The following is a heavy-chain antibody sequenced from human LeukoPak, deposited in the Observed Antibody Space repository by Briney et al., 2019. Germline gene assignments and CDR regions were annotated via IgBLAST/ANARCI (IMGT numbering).Heavy chain of an antibody. Sequence: GGSLRLSCAASGFTFSSYAMSWVRQAPGKGLEWVSYISSSGGIIYYADSVKGRFTISRDNTKNSLYLQMNSLRAEDTAVYYCARELNWNLDYWGQGTLVTVSS. CDR3: ARELNWNLDY. J-gene: IGHJ4*02. CDR1: GFTFSSYA. D-gene: IGHD1-1*01. V-gene: IGHV3-48*04. CDR2: ISSSGGII.